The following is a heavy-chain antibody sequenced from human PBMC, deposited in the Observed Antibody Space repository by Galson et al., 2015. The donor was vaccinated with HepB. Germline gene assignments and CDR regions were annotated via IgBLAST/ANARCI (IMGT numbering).Heavy chain of an antibody. CDR3: ARENHDSRGYYYGWFDP. CDR1: GLTVSTNY. J-gene: IGHJ5*02. Sequence: SLRLSCAASGLTVSTNYITWVRQAPGKGLEWVSVIFTGGSTHYADSVKGRFTISRDNSKNTVYLQMNSLRAEDTAVYYCARENHDSRGYYYGWFDPWGQGTLVTVSS. CDR2: IFTGGST. D-gene: IGHD3-22*01. V-gene: IGHV3-66*01.